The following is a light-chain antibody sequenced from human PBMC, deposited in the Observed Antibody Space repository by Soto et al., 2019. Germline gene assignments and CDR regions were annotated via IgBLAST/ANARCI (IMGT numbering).Light chain of an antibody. CDR1: SSDVGGYNY. J-gene: IGLJ3*02. CDR2: EVS. CDR3: FSYAGSRV. V-gene: IGLV2-14*01. Sequence: QSALTQPASVSGSPGQSITISCIGSSSDVGGYNYVSWYQHHPGRVPKPMIFEVSDRPSGVSSRFSGSKSGNTAYLTISGLQAEDEADYYCFSYAGSRVFGGGTKLTVL.